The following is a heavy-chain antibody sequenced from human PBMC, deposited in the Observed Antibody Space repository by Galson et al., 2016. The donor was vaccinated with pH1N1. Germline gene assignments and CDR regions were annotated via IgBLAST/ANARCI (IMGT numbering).Heavy chain of an antibody. Sequence: TLSLTCTVSGASVSSGDHCWSWIRQPPGKGLEWIGYIYYSGTTYYNPSLQSRFIISVDTSRNQFSLKLNSVTAADMALYYCARVKILTGYYHPYYVDYWGQGTLVTVSS. CDR1: GASVSSGDHC. CDR3: ARVKILTGYYHPYYVDY. J-gene: IGHJ4*02. D-gene: IGHD3-9*01. V-gene: IGHV4-30-4*08. CDR2: IYYSGTT.